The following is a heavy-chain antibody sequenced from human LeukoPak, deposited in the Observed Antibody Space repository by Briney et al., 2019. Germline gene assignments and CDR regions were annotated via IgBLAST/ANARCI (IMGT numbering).Heavy chain of an antibody. CDR1: GFTFSSDS. CDR3: ARGGSSYYYGSGSYSADYYYYYMDV. CDR2: IDSSTTYI. D-gene: IGHD3-10*01. Sequence: PGGSLRLSCAASGFTFSSDSMSWVRQAPGKGLEWVSSIDSSTTYIYYADSVKGRFTISGENAKNSLHLQMNSLRAEDKAVYYCARGGSSYYYGSGSYSADYYYYYMDVWGKGTTVTVSS. J-gene: IGHJ6*03. V-gene: IGHV3-21*01.